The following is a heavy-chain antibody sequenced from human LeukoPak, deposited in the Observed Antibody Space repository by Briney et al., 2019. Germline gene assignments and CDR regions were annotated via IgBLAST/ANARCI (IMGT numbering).Heavy chain of an antibody. CDR3: ARDSFGLQDS. D-gene: IGHD3-10*01. CDR1: GITFSSYA. CDR2: IWYDGSNK. J-gene: IGHJ4*02. Sequence: GGSLRLSCAASGITFSSYAMNWVRQAAGKGLEWVAVIWYDGSNKYYADSVKGRFTISRDNSKNTLYLQMNSLRAEDTAVYYCARDSFGLQDSWGQGTLVTVSS. V-gene: IGHV3-33*08.